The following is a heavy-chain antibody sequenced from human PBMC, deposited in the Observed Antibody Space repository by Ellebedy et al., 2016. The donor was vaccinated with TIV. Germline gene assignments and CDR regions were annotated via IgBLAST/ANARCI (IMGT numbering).Heavy chain of an antibody. CDR2: INGDGSTT. J-gene: IGHJ4*01. D-gene: IGHD6-19*01. V-gene: IGHV3-74*01. Sequence: GESLKISCAASGFTFSSYWMHWVRQAPGKGLVWVARINGDGSTTTYADSVKGRFTISRDNAKNTLYLQMNSLRDEDTAVYNCASTGVAVAGIRYFDYWGQGTRVTVSS. CDR1: GFTFSSYW. CDR3: ASTGVAVAGIRYFDY.